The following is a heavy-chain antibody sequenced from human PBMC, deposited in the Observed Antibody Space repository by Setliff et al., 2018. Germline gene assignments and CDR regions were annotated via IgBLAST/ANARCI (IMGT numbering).Heavy chain of an antibody. CDR1: GGSFSGYY. D-gene: IGHD1-1*01. V-gene: IGHV4-34*01. CDR2: INHSGST. J-gene: IGHJ4*01. Sequence: PSETLSLTCAVYGGSFSGYYWSWIRQPPGKGLEWIGEINHSGSTNYNPSLKSRATISVDTSKNQFSLQLTSVTAADTAIYYCARSDDNFQYPDYWGQGTLVTVSS. CDR3: ARSDDNFQYPDY.